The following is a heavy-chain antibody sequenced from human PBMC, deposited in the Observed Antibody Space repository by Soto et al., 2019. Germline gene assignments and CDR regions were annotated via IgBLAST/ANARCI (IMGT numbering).Heavy chain of an antibody. Sequence: KFQGRVTMTTDTSTSTAYMELRSLRSDDTAVYYCARGTCFDYWGQGTLVTVSS. V-gene: IGHV1-18*01. D-gene: IGHD1-1*01. CDR3: ARGTCFDY. J-gene: IGHJ4*02.